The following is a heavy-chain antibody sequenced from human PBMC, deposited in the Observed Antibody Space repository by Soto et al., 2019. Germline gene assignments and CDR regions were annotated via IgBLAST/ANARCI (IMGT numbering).Heavy chain of an antibody. V-gene: IGHV4-34*01. Sequence: SETLSLTCAVYGGSFSGYYWSWIRQPPGKGLEWIGEIYHSGSTNYNPSLKSRLTMSVDTSKNQFSLKLSSVTAADTAVYYCARDRAKWKDFYYYGMDVWGQGTTVTVSS. J-gene: IGHJ6*02. D-gene: IGHD1-20*01. CDR3: ARDRAKWKDFYYYGMDV. CDR1: GGSFSGYY. CDR2: IYHSGST.